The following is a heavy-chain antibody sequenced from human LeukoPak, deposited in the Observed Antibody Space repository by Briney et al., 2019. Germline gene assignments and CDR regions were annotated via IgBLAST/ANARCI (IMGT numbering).Heavy chain of an antibody. J-gene: IGHJ4*02. V-gene: IGHV4-59*12. Sequence: PSETLSLTCTVSGGSISSYYWSWIRQPPGKGLEWIGHIYHSGSTDYNPSLKSRVTISVDTSKNQFSLKLSSVTAADTAVYYCAREGDYYDSSGYYRYLEDYWGQGTLVTVSS. CDR2: IYHSGST. CDR3: AREGDYYDSSGYYRYLEDY. D-gene: IGHD3-22*01. CDR1: GGSISSYY.